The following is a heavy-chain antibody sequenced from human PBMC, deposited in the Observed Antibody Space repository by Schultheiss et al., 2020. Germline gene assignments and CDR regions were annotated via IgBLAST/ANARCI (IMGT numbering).Heavy chain of an antibody. J-gene: IGHJ5*02. CDR1: GGTFSSYA. D-gene: IGHD2-21*01. CDR2: IIPILGIA. Sequence: SVKVSCKASGGTFSSYAISWVRQAPGQGLEWMGRIIPILGIANYAQKFQGRVTITADKSTSTAYMELSSLRSEDTAVYYCARVLSGLWNWFDPWGQGTLVTVSA. V-gene: IGHV1-69*04. CDR3: ARVLSGLWNWFDP.